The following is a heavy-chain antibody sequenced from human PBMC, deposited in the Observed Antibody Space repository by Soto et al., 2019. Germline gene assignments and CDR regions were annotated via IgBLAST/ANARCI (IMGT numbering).Heavy chain of an antibody. V-gene: IGHV1-69*01. CDR1: GGTFSKDA. Sequence: QVQLVQSGAEVKKPGSSVTVSCKTSGGTFSKDAINWVRQAPGQGLEWMGLLIPVFGSPIYAQKFQGRIRITADGATSTGFMDLSRLKSEDTAVYYCTRVLGYTFEPGKTRYFAMDVWGQGTTVSVSS. CDR2: LIPVFGSP. CDR3: TRVLGYTFEPGKTRYFAMDV. J-gene: IGHJ6*02. D-gene: IGHD5-18*01.